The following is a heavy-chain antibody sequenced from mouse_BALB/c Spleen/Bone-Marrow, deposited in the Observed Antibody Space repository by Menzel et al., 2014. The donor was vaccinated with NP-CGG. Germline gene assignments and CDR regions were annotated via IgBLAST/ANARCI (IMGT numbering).Heavy chain of an antibody. CDR3: ARILLRSYAMDY. D-gene: IGHD1-1*01. Sequence: VQLQQSGPSLVKPSQTLSLPCSATGYSITSGYWNWIRKFPGNKLEYMGYISYSGSTYYNPSLKSRISITRDTSKNQYYLQLNSVTTEDTATYYCARILLRSYAMDYWGQGTSVTVSS. CDR2: ISYSGST. CDR1: GYSITSGY. V-gene: IGHV3-8*02. J-gene: IGHJ4*01.